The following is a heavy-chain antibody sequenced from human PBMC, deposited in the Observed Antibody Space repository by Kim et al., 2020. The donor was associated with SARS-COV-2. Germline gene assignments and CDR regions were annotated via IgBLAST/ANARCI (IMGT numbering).Heavy chain of an antibody. V-gene: IGHV3-23*01. CDR3: AKDRVCSSTSCYEGMDV. CDR1: GFTFSSYA. CDR2: ISGSGGST. J-gene: IGHJ6*02. Sequence: GGSLRLSCAASGFTFSSYAMSWVRQAPGKGLEWVSAISGSGGSTYYADSVKGRFTISRDNSKNTLYLQMNSLRAEDTAVYYCAKDRVCSSTSCYEGMDVWGQGTTVTVSS. D-gene: IGHD2-2*01.